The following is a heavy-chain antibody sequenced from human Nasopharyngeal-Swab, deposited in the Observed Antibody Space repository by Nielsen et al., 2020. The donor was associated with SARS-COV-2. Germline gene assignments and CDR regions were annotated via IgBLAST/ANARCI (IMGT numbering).Heavy chain of an antibody. V-gene: IGHV3-23*01. J-gene: IGHJ4*02. CDR2: ISSSGDNA. CDR1: GFTFSSYA. CDR3: AKDAWGVVADYFDP. D-gene: IGHD2-15*01. Sequence: GESLKISCAASGFTFSSYAMSWVRQAPGKGLEWVSGISSSGDNAYYADSVKGRFTFSRDNSRNTLYLQMNSLKAEDTALYYCAKDAWGVVADYFDPWGQGTLVTVSS.